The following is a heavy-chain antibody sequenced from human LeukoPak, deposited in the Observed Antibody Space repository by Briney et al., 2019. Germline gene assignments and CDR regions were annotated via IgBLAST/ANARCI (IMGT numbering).Heavy chain of an antibody. CDR3: ARGDFWNGLYYYYMDV. CDR1: GFTFSSYG. D-gene: IGHD3/OR15-3a*01. Sequence: PGGSLRLSCAASGFTFSSYGMHWVRQAPGKGLEWVAVIWYDGSNVYYADSVRGRFTISRDNSKNTLYLQMNSLRAEDTAVYYCARGDFWNGLYYYYMDVWGKGTTVTVSS. J-gene: IGHJ6*03. V-gene: IGHV3-33*01. CDR2: IWYDGSNV.